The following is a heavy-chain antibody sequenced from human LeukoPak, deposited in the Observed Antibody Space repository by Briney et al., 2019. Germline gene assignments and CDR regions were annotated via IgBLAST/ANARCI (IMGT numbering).Heavy chain of an antibody. D-gene: IGHD3-22*01. J-gene: IGHJ4*02. CDR3: AKLGGLFYDSSGYYYFDY. V-gene: IGHV3-23*01. CDR2: ISGSGGST. CDR1: GFTFSCYA. Sequence: GGSLRLSCGASGFTFSCYAMSWVRQARGKGLERVSAISGSGGSTYYADSVEGRFTISRDNSKNTLYLQMNSLRAEDTAVYCCAKLGGLFYDSSGYYYFDYWGQGTLVTVSS.